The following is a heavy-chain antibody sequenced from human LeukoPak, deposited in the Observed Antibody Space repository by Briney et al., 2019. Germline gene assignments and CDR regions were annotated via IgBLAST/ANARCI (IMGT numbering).Heavy chain of an antibody. V-gene: IGHV4-34*01. CDR2: INHSGST. CDR3: ATIVVARYYYYGMDV. J-gene: IGHJ6*02. CDR1: GGSFSGYY. Sequence: PSETLSLTCAVYGGSFSGYYWSWIRQPPGKGLEWIGEINHSGSTNYNPSLKSRVTISVDTSKNQVSLKLSSVTAADTAVYYCATIVVARYYYYGMDVWGQGTTVTVSS. D-gene: IGHD3-22*01.